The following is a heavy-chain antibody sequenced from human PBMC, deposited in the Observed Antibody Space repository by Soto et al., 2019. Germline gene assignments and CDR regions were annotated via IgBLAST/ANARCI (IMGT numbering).Heavy chain of an antibody. CDR3: ARVFYYDILSGKGDNMDV. CDR1: GFTFSNYA. J-gene: IGHJ6*02. Sequence: VQLLESGGDLVQPGGSLRLSCAASGFTFSNYAMSWVRQAPGKGLEWVSGISGSGGSTNYADSAKGRFTISRDNSMDTLYLQMNSLRAEDTAVYYCARVFYYDILSGKGDNMDVWGQGTRVIVSS. CDR2: ISGSGGST. V-gene: IGHV3-23*01. D-gene: IGHD3-9*01.